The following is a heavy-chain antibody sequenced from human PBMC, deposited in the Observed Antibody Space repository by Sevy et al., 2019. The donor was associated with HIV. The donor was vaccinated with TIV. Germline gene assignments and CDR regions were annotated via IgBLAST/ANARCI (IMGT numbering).Heavy chain of an antibody. J-gene: IGHJ4*02. CDR1: GGSFSGYY. CDR3: VRGHRYYDSSGYYGY. D-gene: IGHD3-22*01. Sequence: SETLSLTCAVYGGSFSGYYWSWIRQPPGKGLEWIGEINHSGSTNYNPSLKSRVTISVDTSKNQFSLKLSSVTAADTAVYYCVRGHRYYDSSGYYGYWGQGTLVTVSS. CDR2: INHSGST. V-gene: IGHV4-34*01.